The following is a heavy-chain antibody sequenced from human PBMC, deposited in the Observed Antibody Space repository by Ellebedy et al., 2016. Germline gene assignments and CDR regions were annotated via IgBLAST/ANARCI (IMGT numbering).Heavy chain of an antibody. D-gene: IGHD3-9*01. J-gene: IGHJ5*02. V-gene: IGHV1-3*01. Sequence: ASVKVSCKASGYTFTSYAMHWVRQATGQRLEWMGWINAGNGNTKYSQKFQGRVTITRDTSASTAYMELNSLRSEDTAVYYCARGADFDWLSWFDPWGQGTLVTVSS. CDR1: GYTFTSYA. CDR3: ARGADFDWLSWFDP. CDR2: INAGNGNT.